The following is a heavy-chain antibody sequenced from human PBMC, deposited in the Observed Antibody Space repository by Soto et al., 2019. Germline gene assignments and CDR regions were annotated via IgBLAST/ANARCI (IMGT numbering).Heavy chain of an antibody. CDR1: GGSISSYY. J-gene: IGHJ4*02. CDR3: ARSYYYDSSGYYY. Sequence: SETLSLTCTVSGGSISSYYWGWVRQPPGKGLEWIGYIYDSGSTYYNPSLKSRVTISVDTSKNQFSLKLSSVTAADTAVYYCARSYYYDSSGYYYWGQGTLVTVSS. V-gene: IGHV4-4*08. CDR2: IYDSGST. D-gene: IGHD3-22*01.